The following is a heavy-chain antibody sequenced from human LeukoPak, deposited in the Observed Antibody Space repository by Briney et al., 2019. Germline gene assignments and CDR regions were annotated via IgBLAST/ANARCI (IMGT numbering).Heavy chain of an antibody. V-gene: IGHV1-46*01. Sequence: ASVTVSCMASGYTFTSYYMHWVRQAPGQGLEWMGIINPSGGSTSYAQKFQGRVTMTRDMSTRTVYMELSSLRSEDTAVYYCARDHLGGRHYYGDYSYYYYMDVWGKGTTVTVSS. CDR1: GYTFTSYY. CDR2: INPSGGST. J-gene: IGHJ6*03. D-gene: IGHD4-17*01. CDR3: ARDHLGGRHYYGDYSYYYYMDV.